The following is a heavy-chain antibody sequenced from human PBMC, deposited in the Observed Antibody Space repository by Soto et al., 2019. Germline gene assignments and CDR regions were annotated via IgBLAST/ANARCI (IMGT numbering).Heavy chain of an antibody. D-gene: IGHD3-10*01. J-gene: IGHJ5*02. CDR3: ARLLWFGGNNWFDP. CDR1: SGSVSSSSG. CDR2: IYRSGST. Sequence: QVQLQESGPGLVKPSGTLSLTCAVSSGSVSSSSGWSWVRQSPTKGLEWIGEIYRSGSTNYNPSLKSRVTISVDKSKDQFSLNVSSVTAADTAVYYCARLLWFGGNNWFDPWGQGTLVTVSS. V-gene: IGHV4-4*02.